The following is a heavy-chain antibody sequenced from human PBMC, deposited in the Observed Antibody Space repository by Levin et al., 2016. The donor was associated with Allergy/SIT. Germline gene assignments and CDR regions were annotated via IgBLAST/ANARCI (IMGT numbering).Heavy chain of an antibody. V-gene: IGHV1-69*04. CDR1: GGTFSSYT. CDR3: AREPAEVLCIAAQSCYYYGMDV. J-gene: IGHJ6*02. CDR2: IIPILGIA. Sequence: SVKVSCKASGGTFSSYTISWVRQAPGQGLEWMGRIIPILGIANYAQKFQGRVTITADKSTSTAYMELSSLRSEDTAVYYCAREPAEVLCIAAQSCYYYGMDVWGQGTTVTVSS. D-gene: IGHD6-6*01.